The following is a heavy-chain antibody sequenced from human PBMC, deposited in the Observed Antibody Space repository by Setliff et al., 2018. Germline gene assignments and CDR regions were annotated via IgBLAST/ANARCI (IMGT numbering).Heavy chain of an antibody. V-gene: IGHV4-38-2*01. CDR1: GYYIRSGYY. Sequence: SETLSLTCVVSGYYIRSGYYWGWIRQPPGKGLEWIGSIYYSGSTYYNPSLKSRVTISVDTSKNQFSLKLSSVTAADTAVYYCARGKVLYDYVWGSYRYEDYYYGMDVWGQGTTVTVSS. CDR3: ARGKVLYDYVWGSYRYEDYYYGMDV. J-gene: IGHJ6*02. CDR2: IYYSGST. D-gene: IGHD3-16*02.